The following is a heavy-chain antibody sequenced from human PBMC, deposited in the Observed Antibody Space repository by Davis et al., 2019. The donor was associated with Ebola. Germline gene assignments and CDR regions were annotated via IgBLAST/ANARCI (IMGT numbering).Heavy chain of an antibody. V-gene: IGHV5-51*01. J-gene: IGHJ4*02. CDR1: GYSFTSYW. CDR2: IFPGDSDT. Sequence: GESLKISCKGSGYSFTSYWIVWVRQMPGKGLECMGIIFPGDSDTRYSPSFQGQVTISADKSINTAYLQWSSLKASDTAMYYCARRVNSYGYLVDYWGQGTLVTVSS. CDR3: ARRVNSYGYLVDY. D-gene: IGHD5-18*01.